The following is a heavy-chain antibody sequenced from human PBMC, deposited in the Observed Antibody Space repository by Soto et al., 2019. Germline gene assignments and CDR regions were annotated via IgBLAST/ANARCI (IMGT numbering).Heavy chain of an antibody. J-gene: IGHJ4*02. CDR3: AKDLHSSGWYVNDY. V-gene: IGHV3-23*01. CDR1: GFTFNNYA. D-gene: IGHD6-19*01. Sequence: PGGSLRLSCAASGFTFNNYAMSWVRQTPGMGLEWVAITSGSGYSTVYAGSVKGRFTISRDKSRSTLFLQMNSLGVDDTAVYYCAKDLHSSGWYVNDYWGQGALVTVSS. CDR2: TSGSGYST.